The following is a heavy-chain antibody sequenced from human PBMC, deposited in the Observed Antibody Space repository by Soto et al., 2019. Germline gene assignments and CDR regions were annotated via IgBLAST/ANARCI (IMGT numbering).Heavy chain of an antibody. D-gene: IGHD2-2*01. CDR3: ASSPRGYCSSTSCRELGNYYGMDV. J-gene: IGHJ6*02. Sequence: GESLKISCKGSGYSFTSYWIGWVRQMPGKGLEWMGRIDPSDSYTNYSPSFQGHVTISADKSISTAYLQWSSLKASDTAMYYCASSPRGYCSSTSCRELGNYYGMDVWGQGTTVTV. CDR1: GYSFTSYW. CDR2: IDPSDSYT. V-gene: IGHV5-10-1*01.